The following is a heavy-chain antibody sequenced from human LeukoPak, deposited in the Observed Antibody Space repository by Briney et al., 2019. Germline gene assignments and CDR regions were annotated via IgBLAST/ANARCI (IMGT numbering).Heavy chain of an antibody. CDR3: AREGVYGDYDEATPFDY. V-gene: IGHV3-74*01. D-gene: IGHD4-17*01. J-gene: IGHJ4*02. CDR2: INSDGSST. Sequence: GGSLRLSCAASGFTFSNAWMSWVRQAPGKGLVWVSRINSDGSSTSYADSVKGRFTISRDNAKNTLYLQMNSLRAEDTAVYYCAREGVYGDYDEATPFDYWGQGTLVTVSS. CDR1: GFTFSNAW.